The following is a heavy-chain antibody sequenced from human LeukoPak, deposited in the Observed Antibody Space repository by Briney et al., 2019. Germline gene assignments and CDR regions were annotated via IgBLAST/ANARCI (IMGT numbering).Heavy chain of an antibody. CDR2: IYYSGST. V-gene: IGHV4-39*02. CDR3: ARVGPFFDY. Sequence: PSETLSLTCTVSGGSISSSSYYWGWIRQPPGKGLEWIGSIYYSGSTYYNPSLKSRVTISVGTSKNHSSLRLSSVTTADTAVYYCARVGPFFDYWGQGILVTVSS. CDR1: GGSISSSSYY. J-gene: IGHJ4*02.